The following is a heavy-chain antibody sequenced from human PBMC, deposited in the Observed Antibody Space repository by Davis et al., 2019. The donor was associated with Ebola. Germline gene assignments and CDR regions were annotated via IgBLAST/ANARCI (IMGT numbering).Heavy chain of an antibody. Sequence: GESLKISCAASGFTFSSYAMHWVRQAPGKGLEWVAVISYDGSNKYYADSVKGRFTISRDNSKNTLYLQMNSLRAEDTAVYYCARGDVLLWFGGPDAFDIWGQGTMVTVSS. CDR3: ARGDVLLWFGGPDAFDI. J-gene: IGHJ3*02. CDR1: GFTFSSYA. D-gene: IGHD3-10*01. CDR2: ISYDGSNK. V-gene: IGHV3-30-3*01.